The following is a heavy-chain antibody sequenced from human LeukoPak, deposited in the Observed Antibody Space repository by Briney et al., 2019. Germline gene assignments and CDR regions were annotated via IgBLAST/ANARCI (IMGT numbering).Heavy chain of an antibody. CDR2: MFYSGRT. D-gene: IGHD6-19*01. CDR1: DDSISNYY. Sequence: PSETLSLTCTVSDDSISNYYWSWIRQPPGTGLEWIGYMFYSGRTSYNPSLKSRVAISVDTSKNRVSLRLSSMTAADTAVYYCARVSLAAANDAFDIWGQGTMVTVSS. CDR3: ARVSLAAANDAFDI. V-gene: IGHV4-59*01. J-gene: IGHJ3*02.